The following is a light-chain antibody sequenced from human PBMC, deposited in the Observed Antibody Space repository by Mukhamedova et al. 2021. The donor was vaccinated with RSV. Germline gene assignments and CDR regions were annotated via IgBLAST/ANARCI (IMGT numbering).Light chain of an antibody. V-gene: IGKV1-39*01. J-gene: IGKJ2*02. CDR3: QQSYSSPRN. Sequence: WYQRRVHGEAPKPLIYAASSLQNEVPSRFSGSGSGTDFTFTISSLQPDDLATYYCQQSYSSPRNFGQGTKLEIK. CDR2: AAS.